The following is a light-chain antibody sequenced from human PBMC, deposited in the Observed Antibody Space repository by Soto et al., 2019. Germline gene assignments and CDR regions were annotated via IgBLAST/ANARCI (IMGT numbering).Light chain of an antibody. Sequence: QSALTQPASVSGSPGQSITISCTGTIDDVGAYNYVSWYQQRPGSAPQLIMYDFNNRPSGASHRFSGSKSGHTAYLTISGLQSDDEANYHCSSYTITYRLVFGTGTKLTLL. J-gene: IGLJ1*01. V-gene: IGLV2-14*03. CDR3: SSYTITYRLV. CDR2: DFN. CDR1: IDDVGAYNY.